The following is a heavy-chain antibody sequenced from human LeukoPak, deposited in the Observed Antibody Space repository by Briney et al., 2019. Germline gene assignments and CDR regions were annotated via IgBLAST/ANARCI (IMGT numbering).Heavy chain of an antibody. CDR3: ARVTTNGYFEH. J-gene: IGHJ4*02. CDR2: ISYDESQK. V-gene: IGHV3-7*04. Sequence: GGSLRLSCAASGFTFSSFWMGWGRQAPGKGLEGVASISYDESQKHYVDSVKGRFTISRDNAKNSLYLQMNSLRGEDTAVYFCARVTTNGYFEHWGQGSLVTVSS. D-gene: IGHD1-1*01. CDR1: GFTFSSFW.